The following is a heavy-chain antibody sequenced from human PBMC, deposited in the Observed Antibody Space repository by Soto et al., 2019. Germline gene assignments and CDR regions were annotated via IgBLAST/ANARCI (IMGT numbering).Heavy chain of an antibody. Sequence: PGGSLRLSCAAFGFTFSSYSMNWVRQAPGKGLEWVSSISSSISYIYYADSVKGRFTITRDNAKNSLYLQMNSLRAEDTAVYYCARSGIAAAGSRFAFDIWGQGTMVTVS. D-gene: IGHD6-13*01. J-gene: IGHJ3*02. V-gene: IGHV3-21*01. CDR3: ARSGIAAAGSRFAFDI. CDR2: ISSSISYI. CDR1: GFTFSSYS.